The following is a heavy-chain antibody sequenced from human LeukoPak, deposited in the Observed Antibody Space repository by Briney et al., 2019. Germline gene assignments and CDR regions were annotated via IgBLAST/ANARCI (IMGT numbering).Heavy chain of an antibody. Sequence: PGGSLRLSCAASGFTFSSYAMTWVRQAPGKGLEWVSVISGSSGGTYYADSVKGRVIISRDNFKNTVYLQMNSLRAEDTAVYYCAKEDDFGNHFDYWGQGTLVTVSS. CDR1: GFTFSSYA. V-gene: IGHV3-23*01. CDR2: ISGSSGGT. J-gene: IGHJ4*02. CDR3: AKEDDFGNHFDY. D-gene: IGHD4-11*01.